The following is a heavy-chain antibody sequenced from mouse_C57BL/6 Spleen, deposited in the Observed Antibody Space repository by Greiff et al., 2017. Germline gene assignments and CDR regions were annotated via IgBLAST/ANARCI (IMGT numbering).Heavy chain of an antibody. D-gene: IGHD2-4*01. V-gene: IGHV5-6*01. J-gene: IGHJ1*03. CDR1: GFTFSSYG. Sequence: EVQLVESGGDLVKPGGSLKLSCAASGFTFSSYGMAWVRQTPDKRLEWVATISSGGSYTYYPDSVKGRFTISRDNAKNTLYLQMSSLKSEDTAMYYCARHEGYDYDGWYFDVWGTGTTVTVSS. CDR3: ARHEGYDYDGWYFDV. CDR2: ISSGGSYT.